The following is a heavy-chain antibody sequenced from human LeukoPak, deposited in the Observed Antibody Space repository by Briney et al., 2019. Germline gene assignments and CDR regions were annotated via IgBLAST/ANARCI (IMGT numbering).Heavy chain of an antibody. CDR3: ARHKSGYDYYYGMDV. V-gene: IGHV4-59*08. J-gene: IGHJ6*02. CDR1: GGSINSYY. CDR2: IYYSGST. Sequence: SETLSVTCTVSGGSINSYYWSWIRQPQGKGLEWIGYIYYSGSTSYNPSLKSRVTISVDTSRNQFSLKLSSVTAADTAVYYCARHKSGYDYYYGMDVWGHGTTVTVSS. D-gene: IGHD5-12*01.